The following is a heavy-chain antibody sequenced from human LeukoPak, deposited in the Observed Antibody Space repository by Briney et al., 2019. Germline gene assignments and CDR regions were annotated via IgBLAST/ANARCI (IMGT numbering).Heavy chain of an antibody. D-gene: IGHD6-13*01. J-gene: IGHJ5*02. CDR3: ARDAGANRIAAAALPGGGWFDP. Sequence: AASVKVSCKASGGTFSSYTISWVRQAPGQGLEWMGRIIPILGIANYAQKFQGRVTITADKSTSTAYMELSSLRSEDTAVYYCARDAGANRIAAAALPGGGWFDPWGQGTLVTVSS. CDR2: IIPILGIA. V-gene: IGHV1-69*04. CDR1: GGTFSSYT.